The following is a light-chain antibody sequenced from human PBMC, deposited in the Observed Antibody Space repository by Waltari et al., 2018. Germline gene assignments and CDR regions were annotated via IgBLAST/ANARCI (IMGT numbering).Light chain of an antibody. V-gene: IGKV4-1*01. J-gene: IGKJ1*01. CDR1: SILQSANSKTE. Sequence: SILQSANSKTEFAWYKRKPGQPPNLLIYWASTRKSGVPDRFSGSGSGTDFTLTISSLQAEDVAVYYCQQFQSHLRTFGQGTKVEIK. CDR2: WAS. CDR3: QQFQSHLRT.